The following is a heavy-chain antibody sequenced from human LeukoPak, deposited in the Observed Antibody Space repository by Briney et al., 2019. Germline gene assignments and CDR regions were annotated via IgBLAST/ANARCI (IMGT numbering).Heavy chain of an antibody. D-gene: IGHD3-10*01. J-gene: IGHJ4*02. CDR3: AKAVDVSGSYGYLDY. CDR2: ISGSGGST. Sequence: GGSLRLSCAASGLTFSSYAMSWVRQAPGKGLEWVSVISGSGGSTYYADSVKGRFTISRDNSKNTLYLQMNSLRAEDTAVYYCAKAVDVSGSYGYLDYWGQGTLVTVSS. CDR1: GLTFSSYA. V-gene: IGHV3-23*01.